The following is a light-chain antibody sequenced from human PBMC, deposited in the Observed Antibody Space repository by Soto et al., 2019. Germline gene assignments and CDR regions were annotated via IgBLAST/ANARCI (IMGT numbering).Light chain of an antibody. CDR1: QGISSY. J-gene: IGKJ2*01. V-gene: IGKV1-8*01. CDR3: QQYNSYSYT. CDR2: DAS. Sequence: AIRMTQSPSSLSASTGDRVTITCRASQGISSYVAWYQQKPGKAPKLLIYDASCLESGVPSRFSGSGSGTEFTLTISSLQPDDFATYYCQQYNSYSYTFGQGTKLEIK.